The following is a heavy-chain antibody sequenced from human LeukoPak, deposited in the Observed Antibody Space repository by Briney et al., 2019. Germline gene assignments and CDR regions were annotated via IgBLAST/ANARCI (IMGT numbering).Heavy chain of an antibody. D-gene: IGHD3-16*02. CDR3: AKYVWGSYPTFEDY. CDR1: GGSISSYY. Sequence: PSETLSLTCTVSGGSISSYYWTWIPQPPGKGLEWFGYISYSGSTNYNPSLKSRVTISVDTSKNQFSLKLSSVTAADTAVYYCAKYVWGSYPTFEDYWGQGTLVTVSS. V-gene: IGHV4-59*01. CDR2: ISYSGST. J-gene: IGHJ4*02.